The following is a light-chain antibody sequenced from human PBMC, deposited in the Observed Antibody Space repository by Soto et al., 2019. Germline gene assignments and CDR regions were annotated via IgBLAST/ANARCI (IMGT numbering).Light chain of an antibody. Sequence: ITLTPQSLSASVGDRVTIPSRSSQGIGNRYIAWYQQKPGQPPTLLIYWSSTRESGVPDRFSGSGSGTDFTLTISRLEPEDFTVYYCQVFDFLGWTFGRG. CDR3: QVFDFLGWT. CDR2: WSS. CDR1: QGIGNRY. V-gene: IGKV4-1*01. J-gene: IGKJ1*01.